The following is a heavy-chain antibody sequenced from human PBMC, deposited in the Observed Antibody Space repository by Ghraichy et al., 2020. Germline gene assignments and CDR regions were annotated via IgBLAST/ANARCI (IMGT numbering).Heavy chain of an antibody. D-gene: IGHD2-15*01. CDR3: AKDGGRTLYYFDY. Sequence: GPLRLSCAASGFTFSRYAMSWVRQAPGKGLEWVSTISGSDGSTYYADSVKGRFTISRDNSKNTLYLQMNSLRAEDTAVYYCAKDGGRTLYYFDYWGQGTLVTVSS. J-gene: IGHJ4*02. CDR2: ISGSDGST. V-gene: IGHV3-23*01. CDR1: GFTFSRYA.